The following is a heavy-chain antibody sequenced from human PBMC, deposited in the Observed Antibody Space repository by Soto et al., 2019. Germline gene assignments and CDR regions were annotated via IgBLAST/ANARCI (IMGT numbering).Heavy chain of an antibody. CDR1: GFTFSSYW. J-gene: IGHJ4*02. CDR2: INSDGSIT. Sequence: GGSLRLSCAASGFTFSSYWMHWVRQVPEKGLVWVSRINSDGSITNYADAVKGRFTISRDNVKNTLYLQMNSLRAEDTAVYYCVRYPRSVGGSYRPDYWGQGTLVTVS. CDR3: VRYPRSVGGSYRPDY. V-gene: IGHV3-74*01. D-gene: IGHD3-16*02.